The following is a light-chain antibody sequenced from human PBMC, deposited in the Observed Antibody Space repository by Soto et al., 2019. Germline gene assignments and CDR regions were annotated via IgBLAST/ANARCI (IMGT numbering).Light chain of an antibody. J-gene: IGLJ2*01. Sequence: QSVVTQPPSASGTPGQRVTISCSGSASNIGSNPVNWYQHLPGTAPKLLIYSSSHRPSGVPDRFSGSKSGTSASLAISGLQSGDEADYYCAAWDVSLNVLVFGGGTQLTVL. V-gene: IGLV1-44*01. CDR2: SSS. CDR1: ASNIGSNP. CDR3: AAWDVSLNVLV.